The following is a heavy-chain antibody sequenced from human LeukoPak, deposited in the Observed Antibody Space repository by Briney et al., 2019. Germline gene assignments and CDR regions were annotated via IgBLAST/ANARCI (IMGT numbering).Heavy chain of an antibody. J-gene: IGHJ4*02. Sequence: SETLSLTCAVYGGSFSGYYWSWIRQPPGKGLEWIGEINRSGSTNYNPSLKSRVTISVDTSKNQFSLKLSSVTAADTAVYYCARGSTVERGWYYFDYWGQGTLVTVSS. CDR2: INRSGST. D-gene: IGHD6-19*01. CDR3: ARGSTVERGWYYFDY. CDR1: GGSFSGYY. V-gene: IGHV4-34*01.